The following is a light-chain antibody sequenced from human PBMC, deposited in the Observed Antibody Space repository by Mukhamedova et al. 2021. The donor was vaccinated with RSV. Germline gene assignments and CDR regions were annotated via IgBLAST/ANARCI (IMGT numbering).Light chain of an antibody. V-gene: IGKV3-15*01. J-gene: IGKJ2*01. CDR2: RAS. CDR3: QQNTKWPYT. CDR1: LGVGTN. Sequence: ASLGVGTNLAWYQQSPGQAPRLLIYRASTRATDIPPRFSGSGSGTEFTLTIDSLQSADFAVHYCQQNTKWPYTFGQGTKLE.